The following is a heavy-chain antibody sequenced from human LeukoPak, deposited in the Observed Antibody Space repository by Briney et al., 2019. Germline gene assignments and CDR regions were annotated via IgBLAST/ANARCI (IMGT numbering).Heavy chain of an antibody. V-gene: IGHV4-59*12. CDR1: GGSISSYY. D-gene: IGHD1-1*01. CDR3: ARDTTATVFDY. CDR2: IYYSGST. J-gene: IGHJ4*02. Sequence: SETLSLTCTVSGGSISSYYWSWIRQPPGKGLEWIGYIYYSGSTNYNPSLKSRVTISVDKSKNQFSLKLSSVTAADTAVYYCARDTTATVFDYWGQGTLVTVSS.